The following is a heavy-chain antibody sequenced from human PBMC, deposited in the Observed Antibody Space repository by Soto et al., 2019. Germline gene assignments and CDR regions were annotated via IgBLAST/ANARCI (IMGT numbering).Heavy chain of an antibody. CDR1: GFTFSTYG. CDR3: AKAPSPCSGGSCYADY. Sequence: PGGSLRLSCAASGFTFSTYGMYWVRQAPGKGLEWGAVISPDGANKYYADSVKGRFTISRDNSKNTLYLQMNSLRAEDTAVYYCAKAPSPCSGGSCYADYWGQGTLVTVSS. V-gene: IGHV3-30*18. CDR2: ISPDGANK. D-gene: IGHD2-15*01. J-gene: IGHJ4*02.